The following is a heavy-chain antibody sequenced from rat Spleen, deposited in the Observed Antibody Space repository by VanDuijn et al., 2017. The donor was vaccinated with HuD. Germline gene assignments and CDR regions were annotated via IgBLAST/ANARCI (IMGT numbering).Heavy chain of an antibody. CDR3: TDGREDVVVLFAY. CDR1: GFTFINYY. D-gene: IGHD1-12*01. J-gene: IGHJ3*01. CDR2: ISAGGGST. Sequence: EVQLVESGGGLVQPGRSLKLSCAASGFTFINYYMAWVRQAPTKGLEWVAYISAGGGSTYYRDSVKGRFTISRDNAKSTLYLQMDSLRSEDTATCYCTDGREDVVVLFAYWGQGTLVTVSS. V-gene: IGHV5-27*01.